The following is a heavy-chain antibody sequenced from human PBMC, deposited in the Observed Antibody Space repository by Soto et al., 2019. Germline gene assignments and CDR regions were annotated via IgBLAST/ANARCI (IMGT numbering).Heavy chain of an antibody. CDR2: IYYSGTT. D-gene: IGHD2-2*01. Sequence: PSETLSLTCTVSGGSIINYYWSWIRQPPGKGLEWIGYIYYSGTTSYNPSLRSRVTISVDTSKNQLSLKLSSVTAADTAVYYCARHVPYCSSTSQCAYGMDVWGQGTTVTVSS. CDR3: ARHVPYCSSTSQCAYGMDV. J-gene: IGHJ6*02. CDR1: GGSIINYY. V-gene: IGHV4-59*08.